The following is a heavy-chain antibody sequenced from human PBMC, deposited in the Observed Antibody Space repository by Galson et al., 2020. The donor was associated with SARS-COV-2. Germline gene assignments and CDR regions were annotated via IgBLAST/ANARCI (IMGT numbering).Heavy chain of an antibody. CDR2: IRSKAYGGTT. CDR1: GFTFGDYA. V-gene: IGHV3-49*03. CDR3: TRDFVVVPAAIPLYYYYGMDV. Sequence: GSLRLSCTASGFTFGDYAMSWFRQAPGKGLEWVGFIRSKAYGGTTEYAASVKGRFTISRDDSKSIAYLQMNSLKTEDTAVYYCTRDFVVVPAAIPLYYYYGMDVWGQGTTVTVSS. D-gene: IGHD2-2*01. J-gene: IGHJ6*02.